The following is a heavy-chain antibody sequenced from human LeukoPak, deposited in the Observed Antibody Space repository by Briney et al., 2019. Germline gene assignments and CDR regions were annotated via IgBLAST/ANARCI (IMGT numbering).Heavy chain of an antibody. CDR1: GGSFSGYY. J-gene: IGHJ4*02. CDR2: INHSGST. CDR3: ARGLGPLGD. Sequence: SEXXXXTCAVYGGSFSGYYWSWIRQPPGKGLEWIGEINHSGSTNYNPSLTSRVTISVDTSKNQLSLTLRYVTAADTAVYYCARGLGPLGDWGQGTLVTVSS. V-gene: IGHV4-34*01. D-gene: IGHD3-16*02.